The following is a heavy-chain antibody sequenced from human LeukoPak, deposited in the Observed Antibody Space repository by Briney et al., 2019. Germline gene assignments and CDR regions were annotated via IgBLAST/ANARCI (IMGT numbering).Heavy chain of an antibody. CDR2: INPNSGGT. D-gene: IGHD3-22*01. CDR1: GYTFTGYY. CDR3: ARVTPGYDYDSSFDY. V-gene: IGHV1-2*02. J-gene: IGHJ4*02. Sequence: ASVKVSCEASGYTFTGYYMHWVRQAPGQGLEWMGWINPNSGGTNYAQKFQGRVTMTRDTSISTAYMELSRLRSDDTAVYYCARVTPGYDYDSSFDYWGQGTLVTVSS.